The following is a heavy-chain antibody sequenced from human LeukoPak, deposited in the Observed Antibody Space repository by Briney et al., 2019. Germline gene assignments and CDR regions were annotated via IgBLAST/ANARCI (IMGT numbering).Heavy chain of an antibody. D-gene: IGHD7-27*01. CDR3: ARDGEPRYWGSGYYYGMDV. Sequence: GGSLRLSCTASGFTFSSYAMNWVRQAPGKGLEWVSGIGAGGTFTYYADSVKGRFTISRDNSRNTLYLQMNSLRADDTAVYYCARDGEPRYWGSGYYYGMDVWGQGATVTVS. J-gene: IGHJ6*02. CDR2: IGAGGTFT. CDR1: GFTFSSYA. V-gene: IGHV3-23*01.